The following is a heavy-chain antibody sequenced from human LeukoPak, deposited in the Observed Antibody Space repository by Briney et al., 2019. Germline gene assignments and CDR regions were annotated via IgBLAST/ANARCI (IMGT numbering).Heavy chain of an antibody. Sequence: GGSLRLSCAASGFTFTSYSMNWVRQAPGKGLEWVSTISGGGGSTYYADSVKGRFTISRDNSKNTLYLQMNSLRAEDTAVYYCAKGGVPAAHFDYWGQGTLVTVSS. CDR2: ISGGGGST. CDR1: GFTFTSYS. CDR3: AKGGVPAAHFDY. V-gene: IGHV3-23*01. J-gene: IGHJ4*02. D-gene: IGHD2-2*01.